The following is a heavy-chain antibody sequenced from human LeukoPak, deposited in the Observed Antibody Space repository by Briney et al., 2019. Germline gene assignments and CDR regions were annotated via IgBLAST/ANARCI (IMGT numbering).Heavy chain of an antibody. J-gene: IGHJ6*02. D-gene: IGHD2-2*01. CDR3: ALRPSGSVVVPAASNYYYYGMDV. CDR1: GFTFSSYA. Sequence: PGGSLRLSCAASGFTFSSYAMSWVRQAPGKGLEWVSAISGSGGSTYYADSVKGRFTISRDNSKNTLYLQMNSLRAEDTAVYYCALRPSGSVVVPAASNYYYYGMDVWGQGTTVTVSS. V-gene: IGHV3-23*01. CDR2: ISGSGGST.